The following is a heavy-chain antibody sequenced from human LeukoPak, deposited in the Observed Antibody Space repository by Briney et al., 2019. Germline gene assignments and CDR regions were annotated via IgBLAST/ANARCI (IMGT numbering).Heavy chain of an antibody. CDR1: GFTFSSAW. CDR3: ARGLHGRDEY. Sequence: GGSLRLSCSASGFTFSSAWFHWVRQGPGKGLVWVARINEDGRTTNYADSVKGRFTISRDNAKNTVYLQMSDLRVEDTAVYYCARGLHGRDEYGGQGTLVTVSP. D-gene: IGHD2-21*02. J-gene: IGHJ4*02. CDR2: INEDGRTT. V-gene: IGHV3-74*01.